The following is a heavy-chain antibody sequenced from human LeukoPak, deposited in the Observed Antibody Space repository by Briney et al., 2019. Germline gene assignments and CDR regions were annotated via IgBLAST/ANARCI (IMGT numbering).Heavy chain of an antibody. J-gene: IGHJ1*01. CDR1: GFXPSGYW. CDR3: ARAMITSTTSPEH. Sequence: GGSLRLSCVASGFXPSGYWMHWVRQGPGKGLVWVSRINSDGRSTAYADSVKGRFTVSRDNAKNTLYLQMDSLRAEDTAVYYCARAMITSTTSPEHWGQGTLVTVSS. D-gene: IGHD3-16*01. CDR2: INSDGRST. V-gene: IGHV3-74*03.